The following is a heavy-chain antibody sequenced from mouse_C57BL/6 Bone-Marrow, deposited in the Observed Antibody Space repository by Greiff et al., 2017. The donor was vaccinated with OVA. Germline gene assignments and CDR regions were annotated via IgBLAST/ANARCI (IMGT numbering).Heavy chain of an antibody. CDR3: ARRMGRYYAMDY. Sequence: EVKLMESGGGLVKPGGSLKLSCAASGFTFSDYGMHWVRQAPEKGLEWVAYISSGSSTIYYADTVKGRVTISRDNAKNTLFLQMTSLRSEDTAMYYCARRMGRYYAMDYWGQGTAVTVSS. J-gene: IGHJ4*01. CDR1: GFTFSDYG. D-gene: IGHD4-1*01. CDR2: ISSGSSTI. V-gene: IGHV5-17*01.